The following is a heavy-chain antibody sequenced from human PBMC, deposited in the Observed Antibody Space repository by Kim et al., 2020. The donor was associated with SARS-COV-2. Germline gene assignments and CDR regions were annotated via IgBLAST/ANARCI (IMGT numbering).Heavy chain of an antibody. V-gene: IGHV1-3*01. CDR3: ARERTYYDILTGIEGAYFDY. J-gene: IGHJ4*02. CDR2: INAGNGNT. Sequence: ASVKVSCKASGYTFTSYAMHWVRQAPGQRLEWMGWINAGNGNTKYSQKFQGRVTITRDTSASTANMELSSLRSEDTAVYYCARERTYYDILTGIEGAYFDYWGQGTLVTVSS. D-gene: IGHD3-9*01. CDR1: GYTFTSYA.